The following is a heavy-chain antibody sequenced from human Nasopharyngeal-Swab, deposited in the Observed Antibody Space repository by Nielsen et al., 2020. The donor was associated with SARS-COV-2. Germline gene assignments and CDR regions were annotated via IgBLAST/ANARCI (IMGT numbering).Heavy chain of an antibody. CDR1: GFTFSSYW. CDR3: ARVRKESIAARPGVYYYYYYMDV. V-gene: IGHV3-7*03. J-gene: IGHJ6*03. D-gene: IGHD6-6*01. CDR2: IRPSGSKK. Sequence: ESLKISCAASGFTFSSYWMSWVRQAPGKGLEWVGNIRPSGSKKYYVDSVKGRFTISRDNAKNSLYLQMNSLRAEDRAVYYCARVRKESIAARPGVYYYYYYMDVWGKGTTVTVSS.